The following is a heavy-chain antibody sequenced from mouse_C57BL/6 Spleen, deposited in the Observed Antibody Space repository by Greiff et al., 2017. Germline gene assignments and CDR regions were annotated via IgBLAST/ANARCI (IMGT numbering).Heavy chain of an antibody. CDR1: GYTFTDYN. Sequence: VQLQQSGPELVKPGASVKIPCKASGYTFTDYNMDWVKQSHGKSLEWIGDINPNNGGTNYNQKFKGKATWTVDKSSSTAYMELRSLTSEDTAVYYCARWSYGSSFDYWGQGATLTVSS. CDR2: INPNNGGT. CDR3: ARWSYGSSFDY. D-gene: IGHD1-1*01. V-gene: IGHV1-18*01. J-gene: IGHJ2*01.